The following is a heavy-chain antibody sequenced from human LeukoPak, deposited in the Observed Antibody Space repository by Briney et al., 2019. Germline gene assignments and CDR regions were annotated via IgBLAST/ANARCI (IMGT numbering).Heavy chain of an antibody. V-gene: IGHV4-34*01. Sequence: SETLSLTCAVYGGSFSGYYWGWIRQPPGKGLEWIGEINHSGSTNYNPSLKSRVTISVDTSKNQFSLKLSSVTAADTAVYYCARSPPMVRGPRMDVWGKGTTVTVSS. D-gene: IGHD3-10*01. CDR3: ARSPPMVRGPRMDV. CDR1: GGSFSGYY. CDR2: INHSGST. J-gene: IGHJ6*04.